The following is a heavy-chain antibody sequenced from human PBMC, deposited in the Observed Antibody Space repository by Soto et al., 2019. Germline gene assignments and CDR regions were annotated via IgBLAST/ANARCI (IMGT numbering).Heavy chain of an antibody. D-gene: IGHD2-15*01. CDR1: GFTFSSYG. V-gene: IGHV3-33*01. Sequence: RGSLRLSCAASGFTFSSYGMHWVRQAPGKGLEWVAVIWYDGSNKYYADSVKGRFTISRDNSKNTLYLQMNSLRAEDTAVYYCARDRAVVVVAATLDYWGQGTLVTVSS. CDR2: IWYDGSNK. J-gene: IGHJ4*02. CDR3: ARDRAVVVVAATLDY.